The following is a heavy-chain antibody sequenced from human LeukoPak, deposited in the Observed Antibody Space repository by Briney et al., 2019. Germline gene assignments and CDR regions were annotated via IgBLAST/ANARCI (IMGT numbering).Heavy chain of an antibody. CDR2: IGGSGGST. CDR3: AKGPPRLWLYLVDY. Sequence: GGSLRLSCAASGVTFSSYAMSWVRQAPGKGLEWVSAIGGSGGSTYYADSVKGRFTISRDNSKNTLYLQMNSLRAEDTAVYYCAKGPPRLWLYLVDYWGQGTLVTVSS. J-gene: IGHJ4*02. CDR1: GVTFSSYA. D-gene: IGHD5-18*01. V-gene: IGHV3-23*01.